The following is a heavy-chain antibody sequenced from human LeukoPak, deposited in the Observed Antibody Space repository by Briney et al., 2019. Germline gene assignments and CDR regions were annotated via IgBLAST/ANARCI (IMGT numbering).Heavy chain of an antibody. V-gene: IGHV3-7*02. CDR3: ASLYSSESRGYYYYYGMDV. CDR2: IKQDGSVK. CDR1: GFTFSSYW. Sequence: GGSLGLSCAASGFTFSSYWMSWVRQAPGKGLEWVANIKQDGSVKYFLDSVKGRFTISRDNAKNSLHLQMNSLRAEDTAVYYCASLYSSESRGYYYYYGMDVWGQGTTVTVSS. J-gene: IGHJ6*02. D-gene: IGHD6-19*01.